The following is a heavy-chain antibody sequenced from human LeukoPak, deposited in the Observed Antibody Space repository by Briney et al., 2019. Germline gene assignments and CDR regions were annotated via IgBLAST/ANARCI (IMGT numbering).Heavy chain of an antibody. D-gene: IGHD3-9*01. CDR3: ARVGSYDILTGYYRLYYGMDV. CDR1: GFTVSSNY. Sequence: GGSLRLSCAASGFTVSSNYMSWVRQAPGKGLEWVSVIYSGGSTYYADSVKGRFTISRDNSKNTLYLQMNSLRAEDTAVYYCARVGSYDILTGYYRLYYGMDVWGQGTTATVSS. V-gene: IGHV3-53*01. CDR2: IYSGGST. J-gene: IGHJ6*02.